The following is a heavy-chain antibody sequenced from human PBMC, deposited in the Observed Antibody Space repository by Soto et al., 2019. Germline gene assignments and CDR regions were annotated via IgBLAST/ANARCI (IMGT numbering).Heavy chain of an antibody. V-gene: IGHV3-30*18. J-gene: IGHJ4*02. Sequence: VGSLRLSCAASGFTFSSYGMHWVRQAPGKGLEWVAVISYDGSNKYYADSVKGRFTISRGNSKNTMYLQMNSLRDEDTAVYYCAKDEHASSGYYRGGYFDYSGQGTMLTV. D-gene: IGHD3-22*01. CDR1: GFTFSSYG. CDR2: ISYDGSNK. CDR3: AKDEHASSGYYRGGYFDY.